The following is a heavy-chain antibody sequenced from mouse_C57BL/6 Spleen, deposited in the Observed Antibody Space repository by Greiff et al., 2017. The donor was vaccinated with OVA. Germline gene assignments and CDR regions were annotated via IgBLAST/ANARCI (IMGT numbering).Heavy chain of an antibody. CDR1: GYTFTDYY. CDR2: INPNNGGT. CDR3: ARHWRAMDY. Sequence: VQLQQSGPELVKPGASVKISCKASGYTFTDYYMNWVKQSHGKSLEWIGDINPNNGGTSYNQKFKGKATLTVDKSSSTAYMELRSLTSEDSAVYYCARHWRAMDYWGQGTSVTVSS. V-gene: IGHV1-26*01. D-gene: IGHD4-1*01. J-gene: IGHJ4*01.